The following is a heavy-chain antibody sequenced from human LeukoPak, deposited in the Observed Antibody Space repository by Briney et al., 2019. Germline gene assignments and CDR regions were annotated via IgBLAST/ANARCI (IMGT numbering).Heavy chain of an antibody. CDR2: INWNGGST. CDR1: GFTFDDYG. Sequence: PGGSLRLSCAASGFTFDDYGMSWVRQAPGKGLEWVSGINWNGGSTGYADSVKGRFTISRDNAKNSLYLQMNSLRAEDTALYYCARDSRGKITMIAHGDFDIWGQGTMVTVSS. V-gene: IGHV3-20*04. D-gene: IGHD3-22*01. CDR3: ARDSRGKITMIAHGDFDI. J-gene: IGHJ3*02.